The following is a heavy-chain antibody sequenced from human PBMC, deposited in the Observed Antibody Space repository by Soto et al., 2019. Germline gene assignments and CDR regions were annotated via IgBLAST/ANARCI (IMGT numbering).Heavy chain of an antibody. J-gene: IGHJ5*02. CDR3: AKVGGILTGYYWLSHNWFDP. Sequence: PGGSLRLSCAASGFTFSSYAMSWVRQAPGKGLEWVSAISGSGGSTYYADSVKGRFTISRDNSKNTLYLQMNSLRAEDTAVYYCAKVGGILTGYYWLSHNWFDPWGQGTLVTVSS. D-gene: IGHD3-9*01. CDR2: ISGSGGST. CDR1: GFTFSSYA. V-gene: IGHV3-23*01.